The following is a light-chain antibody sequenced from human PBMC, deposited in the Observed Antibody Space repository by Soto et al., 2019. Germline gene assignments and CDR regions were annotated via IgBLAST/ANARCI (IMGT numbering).Light chain of an antibody. CDR3: QQSYSTPPIT. CDR1: QSISSY. CDR2: AAS. Sequence: IQMTQSPSSLSASVGDRVTIPCRASQSISSYLNWYQQKPGQAPKLLIYAASSLQSGGPSRFSGSGSGTEFTLTISSLQPEYFATYYYQQSYSTPPITFGPGTKVDIK. V-gene: IGKV1-39*01. J-gene: IGKJ3*01.